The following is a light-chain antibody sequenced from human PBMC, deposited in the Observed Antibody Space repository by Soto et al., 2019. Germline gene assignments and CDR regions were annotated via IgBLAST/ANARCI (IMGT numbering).Light chain of an antibody. J-gene: IGKJ1*01. Sequence: DIVLTQSPGTLSLSPGERATLSCRASQSVSSTFFAWYQQKPGQAPRLLMFGASNRATGIPDRFSGSGSGTDFSLTISRLDPEDFAMYYCQQYGTSPRGTFGQGTKVDIK. CDR2: GAS. CDR3: QQYGTSPRGT. CDR1: QSVSSTF. V-gene: IGKV3-20*01.